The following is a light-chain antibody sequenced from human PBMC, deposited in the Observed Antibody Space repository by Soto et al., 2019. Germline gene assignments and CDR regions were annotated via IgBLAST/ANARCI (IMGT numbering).Light chain of an antibody. CDR2: GAS. CDR3: QQSYSTPYT. Sequence: DIQMTQSPSSLSASVGDRITITCRASQTISNFLNWYHQRPGKAPKLLIFGASSLQSGVPSKFTGSGSRTDFTLTISDLQPEDFATYYCQQSYSTPYTFGQGTNLEIK. CDR1: QTISNF. J-gene: IGKJ2*01. V-gene: IGKV1-39*01.